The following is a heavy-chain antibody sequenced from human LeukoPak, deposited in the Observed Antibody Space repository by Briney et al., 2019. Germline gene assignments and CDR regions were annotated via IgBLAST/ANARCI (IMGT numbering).Heavy chain of an antibody. CDR2: IKEDGSEK. J-gene: IGHJ4*02. V-gene: IGHV3-7*01. Sequence: GGSLRLSSAASGFTFSSYWMSWVRQGPGKGLEWVANIKEDGSEKNYVDSVKGRFTISRDNADNSVYLQMNSLRVEDTAVYYCARDAFDVAVAGTDYWGQGTLVTVSS. CDR1: GFTFSSYW. CDR3: ARDAFDVAVAGTDY. D-gene: IGHD6-19*01.